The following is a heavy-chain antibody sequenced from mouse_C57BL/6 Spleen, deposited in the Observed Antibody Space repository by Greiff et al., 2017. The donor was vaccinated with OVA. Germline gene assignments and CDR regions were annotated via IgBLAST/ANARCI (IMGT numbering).Heavy chain of an antibody. V-gene: IGHV2-6*01. D-gene: IGHD1-1*01. CDR3: ATRYGSSGDYAMDY. J-gene: IGHJ4*01. CDR1: GFSLTSYG. Sequence: VQVVESGPGLVAPSQSLSITCTVSGFSLTSYGVDWVRQSPGKGLEWLGVIWGVGSTNYNSALNSRLSHSKDNYKSQVFLKMNSLQTDDTAMYYCATRYGSSGDYAMDYWGQGTSVTVSA. CDR2: IWGVGST.